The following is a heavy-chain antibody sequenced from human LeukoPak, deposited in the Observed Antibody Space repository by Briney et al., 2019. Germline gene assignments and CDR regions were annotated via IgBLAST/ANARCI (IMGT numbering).Heavy chain of an antibody. J-gene: IGHJ5*02. Sequence: PSETLSLTCTVSGGSISSHYWSWIRQPPGKGLEWIGYIYYSGSTNYNPSLKSRVTISVDTSENQFSLKLSSVTAADTAVYYCARADSSRGFDPWGQGTLVTVSS. V-gene: IGHV4-59*11. CDR2: IYYSGST. CDR1: GGSISSHY. CDR3: ARADSSRGFDP. D-gene: IGHD3-22*01.